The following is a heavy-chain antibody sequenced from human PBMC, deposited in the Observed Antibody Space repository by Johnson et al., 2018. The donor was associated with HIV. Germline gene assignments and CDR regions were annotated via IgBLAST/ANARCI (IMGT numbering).Heavy chain of an antibody. Sequence: VQLVESGGGVVQPGRSLRLSCAASGFTFSSYWMHWVRQAPGKGLVWVSRINSDGSSTSYADSVKGRFTISRDNGKNTLYLQMNSLRAEDTAVYYCARGAPDYYDIPKNAFDIWGQGTMVTVSS. CDR1: GFTFSSYW. CDR2: INSDGSST. CDR3: ARGAPDYYDIPKNAFDI. J-gene: IGHJ3*02. D-gene: IGHD3-22*01. V-gene: IGHV3-74*02.